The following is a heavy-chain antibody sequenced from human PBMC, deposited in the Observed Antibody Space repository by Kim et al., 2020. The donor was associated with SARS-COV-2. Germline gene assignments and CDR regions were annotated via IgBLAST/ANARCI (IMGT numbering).Heavy chain of an antibody. V-gene: IGHV4-34*01. CDR2: INHSGSA. J-gene: IGHJ2*01. Sequence: SETLSLTCAVYYGSFSGYFWSWIRQSPGKGLEWIGEINHSGSAKYNPSLKSRVTISVDTSKNQFSLKLSSVTAADTAMYYCARAVDTAMAQSFEHWGRGT. D-gene: IGHD5-18*01. CDR1: YGSFSGYF. CDR3: ARAVDTAMAQSFEH.